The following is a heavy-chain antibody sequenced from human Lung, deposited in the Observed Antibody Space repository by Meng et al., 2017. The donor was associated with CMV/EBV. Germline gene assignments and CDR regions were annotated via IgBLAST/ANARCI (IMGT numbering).Heavy chain of an antibody. CDR2: INPDSGTT. Sequence: SVXVSXXASGYSFTGYFVNWVRQAPGQGLEWMGWINPDSGTTDYAPNFRGRVTMTRDTSINTAYMELSRLRSDDTAVYYCARSRPGSHYYYGMDVWGQGXTVTVSS. CDR1: GYSFTGYF. J-gene: IGHJ6*02. CDR3: ARSRPGSHYYYGMDV. D-gene: IGHD1-14*01. V-gene: IGHV1-2*02.